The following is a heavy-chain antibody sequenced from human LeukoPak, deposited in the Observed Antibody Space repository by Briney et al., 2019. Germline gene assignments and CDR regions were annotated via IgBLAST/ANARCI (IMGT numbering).Heavy chain of an antibody. Sequence: PGGSLRLSCAASGFTFSDYYMSWIRQAPGKGLKWISYISSSGTTIYYTDSVKGRLTISRDNAKNSLYLQMNSLRAEDTAVYYCARGSRFGVVGRDAFDIWGQGTMVTVSS. J-gene: IGHJ3*02. CDR1: GFTFSDYY. CDR3: ARGSRFGVVGRDAFDI. D-gene: IGHD3-3*01. CDR2: ISSSGTTI. V-gene: IGHV3-11*04.